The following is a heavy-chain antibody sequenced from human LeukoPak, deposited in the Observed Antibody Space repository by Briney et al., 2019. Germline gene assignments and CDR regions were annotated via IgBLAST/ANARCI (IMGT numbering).Heavy chain of an antibody. CDR2: ISGSGGST. CDR3: AKDSFLVRGVIGVIGDWFDP. J-gene: IGHJ5*02. D-gene: IGHD3-10*01. Sequence: GGSLRLSCAASGFTFSSYAMSWVRQAPGKGLEWVSAISGSGGSTYYADSVKGRFTISRDNSKNTLYLQMNSPRAEDTAVYYCAKDSFLVRGVIGVIGDWFDPWGQGTLVTVSS. V-gene: IGHV3-23*01. CDR1: GFTFSSYA.